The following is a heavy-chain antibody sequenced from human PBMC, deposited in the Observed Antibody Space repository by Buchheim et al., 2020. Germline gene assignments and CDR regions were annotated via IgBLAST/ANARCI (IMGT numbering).Heavy chain of an antibody. CDR3: TRDPYDRGGYAAFDI. CDR1: GFSFSSYW. Sequence: EVHLVESGGGLVQPGGFLRLSCATSGFSFSSYWMTWVHQAPGEGLKWVANIKEDGSEQHYVDSVRGRFTISRDNRKNTLYLQMDRLRVDDTAVYFCTRDPYDRGGYAAFDIWGQGT. D-gene: IGHD3-22*01. J-gene: IGHJ3*02. CDR2: IKEDGSEQ. V-gene: IGHV3-7*01.